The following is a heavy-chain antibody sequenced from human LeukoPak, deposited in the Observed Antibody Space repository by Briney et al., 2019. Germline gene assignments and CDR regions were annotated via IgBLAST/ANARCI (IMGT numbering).Heavy chain of an antibody. Sequence: SGGSLRLSCAVSGFTFSSYAMNWVRQAPGKGLGWVSAISGSGGSTYYADSVKGRFAISRDNSKSTLYLQMNSLRVEDTAVYHCAIDHDYWGQGTLVTVSS. V-gene: IGHV3-23*01. J-gene: IGHJ4*02. CDR1: GFTFSSYA. CDR2: ISGSGGST. CDR3: AIDHDY.